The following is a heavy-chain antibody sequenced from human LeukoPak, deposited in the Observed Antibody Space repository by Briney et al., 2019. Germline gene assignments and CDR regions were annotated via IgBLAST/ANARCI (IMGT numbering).Heavy chain of an antibody. J-gene: IGHJ5*02. V-gene: IGHV1-2*02. CDR2: INPNSGGT. CDR1: GYTFTGYY. CDR3: ARTDGYCSSTSCSAYNWFDP. D-gene: IGHD2-2*01. Sequence: ASVKVSCKASGYTFTGYYMHWVRQAPGRGLEWMGWINPNSGGTNYAQKFQGRVTMTRDTSISTAYMELSRLRSDDTAVYYCARTDGYCSSTSCSAYNWFDPWGQGTLVTVSS.